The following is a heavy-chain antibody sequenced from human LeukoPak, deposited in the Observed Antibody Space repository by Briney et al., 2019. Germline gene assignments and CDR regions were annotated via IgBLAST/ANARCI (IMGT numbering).Heavy chain of an antibody. Sequence: PGGSLRLSCAASGFTFSSYSMNWVRQAPGEGLEWVSYISSSSSTIYYADSVKGRFTISRDNAKNSLYLQMNSLRAEDTAVYYCARDRGPSHYWGQGTLVTVSS. CDR3: ARDRGPSHY. V-gene: IGHV3-48*04. CDR2: ISSSSSTI. CDR1: GFTFSSYS. J-gene: IGHJ4*02.